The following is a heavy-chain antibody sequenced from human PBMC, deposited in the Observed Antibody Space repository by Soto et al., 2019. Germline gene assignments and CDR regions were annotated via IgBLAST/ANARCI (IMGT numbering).Heavy chain of an antibody. V-gene: IGHV3-23*01. CDR3: AKDREYYYDSSGYYPG. Sequence: GGSLRLSCAAAGFTFSSSAMSWVRQAPGKGLEWVSAISGGGGSTYYADFVKGRFTISRDNSKNTLYLQMNSLRAEDTAVYYCAKDREYYYDSSGYYPGWGQGTLVTVSS. D-gene: IGHD3-22*01. CDR2: ISGGGGST. J-gene: IGHJ4*02. CDR1: GFTFSSSA.